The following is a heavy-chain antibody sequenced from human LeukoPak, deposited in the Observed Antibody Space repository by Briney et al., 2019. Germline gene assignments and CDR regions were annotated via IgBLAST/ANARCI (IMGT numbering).Heavy chain of an antibody. J-gene: IGHJ4*02. D-gene: IGHD6-13*01. Sequence: SETLSLTCTVSGDSINSYYWSWIRQPAGKGLDWIGRIYSSGSTNYNPSLKSRAAMSVDTSKNQFSLKLSSVTAADTAVYYCARLGAAAYYPFDYWGQGILVTVSS. V-gene: IGHV4-4*07. CDR3: ARLGAAAYYPFDY. CDR2: IYSSGST. CDR1: GDSINSYY.